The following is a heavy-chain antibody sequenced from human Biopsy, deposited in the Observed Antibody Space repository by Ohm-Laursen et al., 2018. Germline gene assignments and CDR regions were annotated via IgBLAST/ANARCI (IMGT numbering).Heavy chain of an antibody. CDR1: SYTFTDYN. Sequence: SVKVSCKASSYTFTDYNIHWMRQAPGQGLEWLGYINCKTGATNYAQKFQGKVTMTRDTSISTAYLALGSLRSADAAIYYCARDPLNGHKHFDYWGQGSLVTVSS. D-gene: IGHD2-8*01. J-gene: IGHJ4*02. CDR2: INCKTGAT. V-gene: IGHV1-2*02. CDR3: ARDPLNGHKHFDY.